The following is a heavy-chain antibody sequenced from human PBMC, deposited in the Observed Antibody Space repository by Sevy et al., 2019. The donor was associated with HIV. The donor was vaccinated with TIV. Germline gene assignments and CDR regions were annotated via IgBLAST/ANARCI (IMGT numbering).Heavy chain of an antibody. Sequence: SETLSLTCSVSGGSISSSSYYWGWIRQPPGKGLEWIGSISYSGSTYYNPSLKSRVTISVDTSKNQFSLKLSSVTAADTAVYYCARLQLWPPYSDYWGQGTLVTVSS. CDR2: ISYSGST. J-gene: IGHJ4*02. CDR3: ARLQLWPPYSDY. D-gene: IGHD5-18*01. CDR1: GGSISSSSYY. V-gene: IGHV4-39*01.